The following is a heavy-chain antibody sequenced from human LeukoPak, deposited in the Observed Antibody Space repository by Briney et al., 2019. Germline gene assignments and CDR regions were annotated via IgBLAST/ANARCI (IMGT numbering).Heavy chain of an antibody. CDR3: ARGGLLWFGELSGY. Sequence: GGSLRLSCAASGSTFSSYAMHWVRQAPGKGLEYVSVISSNGGSTYYANSVKGRFTTSRDNSKNTLYLQMGSLRAEDMAVYYCARGGLLWFGELSGYWGQGTLVTVSS. D-gene: IGHD3-10*01. CDR1: GSTFSSYA. V-gene: IGHV3-64*01. J-gene: IGHJ4*02. CDR2: ISSNGGST.